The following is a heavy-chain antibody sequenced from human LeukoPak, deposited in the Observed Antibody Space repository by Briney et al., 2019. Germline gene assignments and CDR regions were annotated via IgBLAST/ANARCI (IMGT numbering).Heavy chain of an antibody. CDR2: IYYSGST. CDR1: GGSISSSY. J-gene: IGHJ4*02. D-gene: IGHD6-19*01. Sequence: PSETLSLTCSVSGGSISSSYWSWIRQPPGKGLEWIGYIYYSGSTNYNPSLKSRVTISVDTSKNQFSLKLSSVTAADTAVYYCAKDSSGFVYWGQGTLVTVSS. CDR3: AKDSSGFVY. V-gene: IGHV4-59*01.